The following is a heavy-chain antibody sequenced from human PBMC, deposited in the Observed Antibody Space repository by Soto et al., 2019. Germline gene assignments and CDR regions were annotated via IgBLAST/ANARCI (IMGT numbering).Heavy chain of an antibody. CDR1: GYTFTSYY. J-gene: IGHJ6*02. Sequence: ASVKVSCKASGYTFTSYYMHWVRQAPGQGLEWMGIINPSGGSTSYAQKFQGRVTMTRDTSTSTVYMELSSLRSEDTAVYYCARAYCGGDCKHRGYYGMAVWGHGTTVTVFS. CDR2: INPSGGST. CDR3: ARAYCGGDCKHRGYYGMAV. V-gene: IGHV1-46*01. D-gene: IGHD2-21*02.